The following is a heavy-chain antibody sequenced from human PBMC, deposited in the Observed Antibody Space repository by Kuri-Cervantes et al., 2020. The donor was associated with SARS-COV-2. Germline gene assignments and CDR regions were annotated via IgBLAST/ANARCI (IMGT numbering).Heavy chain of an antibody. CDR2: IYSGGST. D-gene: IGHD1-1*01. CDR3: AKDLQAGTPGYYFDY. J-gene: IGHJ4*02. V-gene: IGHV3-53*01. Sequence: LSLTCAASGFTVSSNYMSWVRQAPGKGLEWVSVIYSGGSTYYADSVKGRFTISRHNSKNTLYLQMNSLRAEDTAVYYCAKDLQAGTPGYYFDYWGQGTLVTVSS. CDR1: GFTVSSNY.